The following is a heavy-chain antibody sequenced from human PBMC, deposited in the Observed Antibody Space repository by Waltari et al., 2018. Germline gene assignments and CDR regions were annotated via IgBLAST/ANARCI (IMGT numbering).Heavy chain of an antibody. Sequence: EAQLVQSGGGLVQPGGSLRLSCAASGFTFSNCWVHWVRQAPGKGLVWGSLITSDACDTSYADSVKGLFTISRDNAKNTLYLQMNIQGAEDTAVYYCASSRFSIGCSSWGQGTLATVSS. CDR3: ASSRFSIGCSS. CDR2: ITSDACDT. D-gene: IGHD6-19*01. CDR1: GFTFSNCW. V-gene: IGHV3-74*01. J-gene: IGHJ5*02.